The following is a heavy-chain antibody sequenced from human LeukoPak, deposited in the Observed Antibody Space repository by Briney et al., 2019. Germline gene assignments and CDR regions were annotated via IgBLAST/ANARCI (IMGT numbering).Heavy chain of an antibody. V-gene: IGHV3-7*01. CDR3: ASDWTPYCGGDCYFDY. Sequence: GGSLRLSCAASGFTFSSYWMSWVRQAPGKGLEWVANIKQDGSEKYYVDSVKGRFTISRDNAKNSLYLQMNSLRAEDTAVYYCASDWTPYCGGDCYFDYWGQGTLVTVPS. D-gene: IGHD2-21*02. CDR1: GFTFSSYW. CDR2: IKQDGSEK. J-gene: IGHJ4*02.